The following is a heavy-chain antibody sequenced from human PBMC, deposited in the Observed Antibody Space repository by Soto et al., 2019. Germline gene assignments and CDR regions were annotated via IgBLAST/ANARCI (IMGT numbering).Heavy chain of an antibody. D-gene: IGHD2-2*01. Sequence: GGSLRLSCAGSGFTFNSHEMTWVRQAPGKGLEWISSISSSGGSIYYADSVKGRFTVSRDNAKNSLYLQMNSLRAEDTAVYYCARSWGLYCSSSRSYSSWFDHWGRGTLGTVSS. V-gene: IGHV3-48*03. CDR2: ISSSGGSI. J-gene: IGHJ5*02. CDR3: ARSWGLYCSSSRSYSSWFDH. CDR1: GFTFNSHE.